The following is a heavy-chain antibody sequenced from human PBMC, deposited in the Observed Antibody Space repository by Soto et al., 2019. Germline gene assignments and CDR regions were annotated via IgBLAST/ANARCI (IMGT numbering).Heavy chain of an antibody. CDR2: IYWDGDK. CDR1: GFALSTSGVG. CDR3: GHSKGRAATGPDRKNVFHY. J-gene: IGHJ4*02. V-gene: IGHV2-5*02. D-gene: IGHD3-9*01. Sequence: SGPTLVNPTQTLTLTCTFTGFALSTSGVGVGWIRQSPGKALEWLAMIYWDGDKRYSPSLKSRLTITRDTSKNQVVLTMTNMDPVNTATYFCGHSKGRAATGPDRKNVFHYGGQGTLVTVSS.